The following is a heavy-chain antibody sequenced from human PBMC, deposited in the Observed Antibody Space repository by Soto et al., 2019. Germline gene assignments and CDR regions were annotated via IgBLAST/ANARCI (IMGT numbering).Heavy chain of an antibody. V-gene: IGHV4-39*01. Sequence: SETLSLTCTVSGGSISSSSYYWGWIRQPPGKGLEWIGSIYYSGSTYYNPSLKSRVTISVDTSKNQFSLKLSSVTAADTAVYYCARHSDTTGGFHYYYYYYMDVWGKGTTVTVSS. CDR2: IYYSGST. CDR3: ARHSDTTGGFHYYYYYYMDV. J-gene: IGHJ6*03. CDR1: GGSISSSSYY.